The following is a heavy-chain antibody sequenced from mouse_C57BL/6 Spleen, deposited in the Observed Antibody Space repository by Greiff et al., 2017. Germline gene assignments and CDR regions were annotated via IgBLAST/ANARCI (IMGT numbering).Heavy chain of an antibody. CDR3: ARSVYSVRDAMDY. CDR1: GYAFSSSW. CDR2: IYPGDGDT. V-gene: IGHV1-82*01. D-gene: IGHD1-1*01. J-gene: IGHJ4*01. Sequence: VQLQQSGPELVKPGASVKISCKASGYAFSSSWMNWVKQRPGKGLEWIGRIYPGDGDTNYNGKFKGKATLTADKSSRTAYMQLSSLTSEDSAVYSCARSVYSVRDAMDYWGQGTSDT.